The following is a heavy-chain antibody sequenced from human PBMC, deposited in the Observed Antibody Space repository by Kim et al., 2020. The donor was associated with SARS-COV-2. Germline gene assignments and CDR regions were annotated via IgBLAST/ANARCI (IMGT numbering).Heavy chain of an antibody. D-gene: IGHD5-12*01. V-gene: IGHV1-18*04. J-gene: IGHJ4*02. CDR1: GYTFTSYG. CDR3: ARVEGGYDLSALDY. CDR2: ISAYNGNT. Sequence: ASVKVSCKASGYTFTSYGISWVRQAPGQGLEWMGWISAYNGNTNYAQKLQGRVTMTTDTSTSTAYMELRSLRSDDTAVYYCARVEGGYDLSALDYWGQGTLVTVSS.